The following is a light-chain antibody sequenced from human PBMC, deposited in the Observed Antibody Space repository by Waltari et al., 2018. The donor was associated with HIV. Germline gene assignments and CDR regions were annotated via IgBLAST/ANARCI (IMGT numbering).Light chain of an antibody. CDR3: QQYKSYPYT. J-gene: IGKJ2*01. Sequence: DNQMTQSPSPLSASIGDRVTITCRASQSISGWLAWYQQKPGKAPKLVIDKASSLESGVPSRISGSGSGTEYTLTISSLQPDDYGTYYCQQYKSYPYTFGQGTRLEIK. V-gene: IGKV1-5*03. CDR2: KAS. CDR1: QSISGW.